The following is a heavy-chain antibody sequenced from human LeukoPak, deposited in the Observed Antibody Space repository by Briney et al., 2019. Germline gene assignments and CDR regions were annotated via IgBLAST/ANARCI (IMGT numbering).Heavy chain of an antibody. D-gene: IGHD4-11*01. CDR2: INWNGGST. Sequence: SGGSLRLSCAASGFTFDDYGMSWVRQAPGKGLEWVSGINWNGGSTGYADSVKGRFTISRDNARNSLYLQMNSLRAEDTAVYYCAREPTTVSPPGWGQGTLVTVSS. CDR3: AREPTTVSPPG. CDR1: GFTFDDYG. J-gene: IGHJ4*02. V-gene: IGHV3-20*04.